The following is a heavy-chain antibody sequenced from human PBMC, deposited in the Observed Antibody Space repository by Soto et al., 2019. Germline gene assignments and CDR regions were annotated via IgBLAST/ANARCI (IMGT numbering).Heavy chain of an antibody. Sequence: SETLSLTCTVSGGSFSNFYWTWIRQSPGKGLEWVGYIRYPGSTNYNPSLKSRVTISVDTSKNQFSLKLSSVTAADTAVYYCARHEVRAAAGTNYFDYWGQGTLVTVSS. D-gene: IGHD6-13*01. J-gene: IGHJ4*02. CDR3: ARHEVRAAAGTNYFDY. V-gene: IGHV4-59*08. CDR2: IRYPGST. CDR1: GGSFSNFY.